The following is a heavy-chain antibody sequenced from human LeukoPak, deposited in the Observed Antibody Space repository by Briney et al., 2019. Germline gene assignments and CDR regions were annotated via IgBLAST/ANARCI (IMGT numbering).Heavy chain of an antibody. CDR1: GGSFSGYY. CDR3: AREGSSSLMFDY. D-gene: IGHD6-6*01. CDR2: INHSGST. V-gene: IGHV4-34*01. J-gene: IGHJ4*02. Sequence: PSETLSLTCAVYGGSFSGYYWSWIRQPPGKGLEWIGEINHSGSTNYNPSLKSRVTISVDTSKNQFSLKLGSVTAADTAVYYCAREGSSSLMFDYWGQGTLVTVSS.